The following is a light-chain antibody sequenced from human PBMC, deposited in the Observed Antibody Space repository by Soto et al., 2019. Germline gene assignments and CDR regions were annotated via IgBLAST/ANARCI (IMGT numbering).Light chain of an antibody. V-gene: IGKV1-5*01. Sequence: DIQMTQSPPTLSASVGDRVTITCRASQPISSWLAWYHQKPGKAPKLLIYDASNLESGVPSRFSGSGSGTEFTLTSSSLQPEDFGIYYCQQDENYWTFGQGTKVEIK. J-gene: IGKJ1*01. CDR3: QQDENYWT. CDR2: DAS. CDR1: QPISSW.